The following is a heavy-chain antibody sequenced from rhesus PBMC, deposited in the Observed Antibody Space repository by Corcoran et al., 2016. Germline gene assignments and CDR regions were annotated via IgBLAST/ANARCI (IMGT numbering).Heavy chain of an antibody. CDR1: GFTSNDYW. D-gene: IGHD5-24*01. Sequence: EVQLVESGGGLAKPGGSLRLSCVVSGFTSNDYWMCWVRQEPGEGLGWISSINNGGSSTHYAVSVKGRFTISRENAKITLYLQMDNLRPEDTAVYYCARDDGDSWGQGVLVTVSS. J-gene: IGHJ4*01. CDR2: INNGGSST. CDR3: ARDDGDS. V-gene: IGHV3-28*02.